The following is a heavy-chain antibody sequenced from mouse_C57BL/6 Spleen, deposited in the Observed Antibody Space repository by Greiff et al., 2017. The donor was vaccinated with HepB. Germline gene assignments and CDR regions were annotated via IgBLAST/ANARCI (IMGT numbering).Heavy chain of an antibody. D-gene: IGHD2-12*01. CDR2: ISSGGDYI. J-gene: IGHJ3*01. CDR3: TRENDGFAY. V-gene: IGHV5-9-1*02. Sequence: EVMLVESGEGLVKPGGSLKLSCAASGFTFSSYAMSWVRQTPEKRLEWVAYISSGGDYIYYADTVKGRFTISRDNARNTLYLQMSSLKSEDTAMCYCTRENDGFAYWGQGTLVTVSA. CDR1: GFTFSSYA.